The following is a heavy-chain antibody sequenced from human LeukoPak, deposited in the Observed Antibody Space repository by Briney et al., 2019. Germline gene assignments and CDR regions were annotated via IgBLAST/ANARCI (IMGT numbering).Heavy chain of an antibody. CDR2: INSDGSSR. CDR1: RFTFSSYW. V-gene: IGHV3-74*01. CDR3: ASASSHRIAAGGDY. Sequence: PGGSLRLSCTASRFTFSSYWMHWVRQAPGMGLVWVSRINSDGSSRNYADSVKGRFTISRDNAKNTVYLQMNSLRAEDTAVYYCASASSHRIAAGGDYWGQGTLVTVSS. J-gene: IGHJ4*02. D-gene: IGHD6-13*01.